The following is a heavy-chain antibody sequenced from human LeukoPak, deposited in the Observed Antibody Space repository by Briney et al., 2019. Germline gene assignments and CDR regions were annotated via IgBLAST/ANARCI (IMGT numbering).Heavy chain of an antibody. J-gene: IGHJ4*02. Sequence: SETLSLTCSVSGYSIRSGYHWAWIRQPPGKGLEWIGSINYSEKPYYNPSLKSRVTISVDTPKNQFSLKLSSVTAADTAVYYCAKDGSGSYPDYWGQGTLVTVSS. CDR1: GYSIRSGYH. CDR2: INYSEKP. CDR3: AKDGSGSYPDY. D-gene: IGHD3-10*01. V-gene: IGHV4-38-2*02.